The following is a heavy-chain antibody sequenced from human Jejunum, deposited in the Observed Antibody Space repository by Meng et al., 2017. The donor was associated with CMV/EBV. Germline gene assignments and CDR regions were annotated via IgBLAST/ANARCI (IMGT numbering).Heavy chain of an antibody. D-gene: IGHD6-13*01. V-gene: IGHV3-30-3*01. CDR1: FSCFA. Sequence: FSCFAMNWVRQAPGEGLEWVALISYDGNNKFYADSVKGRFTISRDNSKNTLYLQMNSLRPEDTAMYYCVRDGPLGFSSSWYFIFDYWGQGMLVTVSS. CDR2: ISYDGNNK. CDR3: VRDGPLGFSSSWYFIFDY. J-gene: IGHJ4*02.